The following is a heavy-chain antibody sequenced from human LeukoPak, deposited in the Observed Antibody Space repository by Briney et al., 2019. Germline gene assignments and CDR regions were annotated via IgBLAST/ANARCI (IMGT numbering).Heavy chain of an antibody. Sequence: ASVKVSCKASGYTFTSYAIHWVRQAPGQGLEWMGWITPSGGTNYPQKFLGRVAITWDTSITTAYMDLSRLTSDDTAVYYCARDRYGDGFAHLGYWGQGALVTVSS. J-gene: IGHJ4*02. D-gene: IGHD5-24*01. CDR2: ITPSGGT. CDR1: GYTFTSYA. V-gene: IGHV1-2*02. CDR3: ARDRYGDGFAHLGY.